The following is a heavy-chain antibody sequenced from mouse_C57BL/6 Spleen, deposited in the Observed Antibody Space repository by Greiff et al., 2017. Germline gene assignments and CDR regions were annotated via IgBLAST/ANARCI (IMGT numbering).Heavy chain of an antibody. D-gene: IGHD1-1*01. CDR3: ARYGESTVVATKAMDY. Sequence: EVQLQESGPELVKPGASVKISCKASGYSFTDYNMNWVKQSNGKSLEWIGVINPNYGTTSYNQKFKGKATLTVDQSSSTAYMQLNSLTSEDSAVYYCARYGESTVVATKAMDYWCQGTSVTVSS. J-gene: IGHJ4*01. CDR2: INPNYGTT. V-gene: IGHV1-39*01. CDR1: GYSFTDYN.